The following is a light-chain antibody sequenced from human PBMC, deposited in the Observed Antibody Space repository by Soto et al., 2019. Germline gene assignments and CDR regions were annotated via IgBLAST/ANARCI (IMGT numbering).Light chain of an antibody. CDR2: DAS. V-gene: IGKV1-33*01. CDR3: QQFDSVPCT. CDR1: QDITNY. Sequence: QMTQSPSSLSASVGDRVTITCQASQDITNYLICYQQKPGKTPKLLIYDASSLGTGVSSRFSGSGSGTHFTLTISSLQPEDIATYYCQQFDSVPCTFGQGTKLEMK. J-gene: IGKJ2*02.